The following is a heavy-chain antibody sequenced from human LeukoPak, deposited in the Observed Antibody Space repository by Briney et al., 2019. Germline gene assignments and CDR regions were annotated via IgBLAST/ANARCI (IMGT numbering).Heavy chain of an antibody. V-gene: IGHV4-61*09. Sequence: PSGTLSLTCTVSGGSISSGSNCWSWIRQPAGKGLEWIGHIHSNGNTNYNPSLKSRVTISVDTSKNHFSLKLSSVTAADTAVYYCARDILAPGIAAAGTHYWGQGTLVTVSS. CDR3: ARDILAPGIAAAGTHY. CDR1: GGSISSGSNC. D-gene: IGHD6-13*01. J-gene: IGHJ4*02. CDR2: IHSNGNT.